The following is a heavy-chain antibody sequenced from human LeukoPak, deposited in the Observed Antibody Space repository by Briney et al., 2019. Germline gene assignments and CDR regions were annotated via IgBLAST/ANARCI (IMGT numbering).Heavy chain of an antibody. CDR3: ARLGIAVAEGWFDP. V-gene: IGHV4-39*07. D-gene: IGHD6-19*01. CDR2: IYYSGST. CDR1: GGSISSSSNY. Sequence: PSETLSLTCTGSGGSISSSSNYWGWVRQPPGKGLEWLGCIYYSGSTYYNPSLKSGSTFSVNTSKNQFSLKHRAVDAAATAGYTCARLGIAVAEGWFDPGGKGNLVTVS. J-gene: IGHJ5*02.